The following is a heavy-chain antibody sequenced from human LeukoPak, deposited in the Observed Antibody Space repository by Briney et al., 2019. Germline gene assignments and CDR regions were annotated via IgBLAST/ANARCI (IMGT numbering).Heavy chain of an antibody. CDR1: GFTFSSYG. Sequence: GGSLRLSCAASGFTFSSYGMSWVRQAPGKGLEWVSAISGSGGSTYYADSVKGRFTISRDNSQNTVYLQMNSLRAEDTAVYYCAKGGTSVTRYVDYWGQGTLVTVSS. V-gene: IGHV3-23*01. CDR2: ISGSGGST. D-gene: IGHD4-17*01. J-gene: IGHJ4*02. CDR3: AKGGTSVTRYVDY.